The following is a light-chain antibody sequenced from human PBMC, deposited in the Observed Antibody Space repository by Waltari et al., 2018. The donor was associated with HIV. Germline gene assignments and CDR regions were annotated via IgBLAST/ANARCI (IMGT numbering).Light chain of an antibody. Sequence: SALTQPASVSGSPGQSITISCTGTNSDVVGYNYVSWYQQYPDKAPKLMIYDVSNRPSGFSNRFSASKSVNTAALTISGLQAEDEADYYCSSYTSSSTVVFGGGTKLTVL. CDR2: DVS. J-gene: IGLJ2*01. CDR1: NSDVVGYNY. V-gene: IGLV2-14*01. CDR3: SSYTSSSTVV.